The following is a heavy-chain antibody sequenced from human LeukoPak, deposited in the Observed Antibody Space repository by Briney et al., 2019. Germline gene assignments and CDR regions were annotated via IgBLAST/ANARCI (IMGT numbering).Heavy chain of an antibody. CDR3: GRDGSPGQLVLNAFDI. CDR2: IKQDGSEK. CDR1: GFTFSSYW. J-gene: IGHJ3*02. V-gene: IGHV3-7*01. D-gene: IGHD6-13*01. Sequence: GGSLRPSCAASGFTFSSYWMSWVRQAPGKGLEWVANIKQDGSEKYYVDSVKGRFTISRDNAKNSLYLQMNSLRAEDTAVYYCGRDGSPGQLVLNAFDIWGQGTMVTVSS.